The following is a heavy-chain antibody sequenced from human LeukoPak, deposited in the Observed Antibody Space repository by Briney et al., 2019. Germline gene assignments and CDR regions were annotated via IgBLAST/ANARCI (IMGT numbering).Heavy chain of an antibody. Sequence: GGSLRLSCAASGFTFSSYAMSWVRQAPGKGLEWVSAISASGGSTYYADSMKGRFTISRDNSKNTLYLQMNSLRAEDTAVYYCAKAYSSSDYYYVDVWGKGTTVTVSS. J-gene: IGHJ6*03. CDR1: GFTFSSYA. CDR3: AKAYSSSDYYYVDV. V-gene: IGHV3-23*01. CDR2: ISASGGST. D-gene: IGHD6-6*01.